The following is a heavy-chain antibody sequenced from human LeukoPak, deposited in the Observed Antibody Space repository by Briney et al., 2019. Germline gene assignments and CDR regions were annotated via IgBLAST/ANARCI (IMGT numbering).Heavy chain of an antibody. J-gene: IGHJ3*02. V-gene: IGHV4-31*03. CDR2: IYYSGST. D-gene: IGHD3-10*01. CDR3: ARVPVGRGAFDI. Sequence: PSETLSLTCTVSGGPISSGGYYWSWIRQHPGKGLEWIGYIYYSGSTYYNPSLKSRVTISVDTSKNQFSLKLSSVTAADTAVYYCARVPVGRGAFDIWGQGTMVTVSS. CDR1: GGPISSGGYY.